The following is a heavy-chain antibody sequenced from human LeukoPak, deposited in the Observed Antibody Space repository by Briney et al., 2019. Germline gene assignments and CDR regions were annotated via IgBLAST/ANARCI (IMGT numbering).Heavy chain of an antibody. CDR2: LSGSGDRT. J-gene: IGHJ6*03. CDR3: ARDLGYYGSGSYYNPHYYYYMDV. D-gene: IGHD3-10*01. V-gene: IGHV3-23*01. Sequence: GGSLRLSCAASGFTFSSYAVSWVRQAPGKGLQWVSALSGSGDRTYYADSVKGRFTISRDNSKNTLYLQMNSLRAEDTAVYYCARDLGYYGSGSYYNPHYYYYMDVWGKGTTVTISS. CDR1: GFTFSSYA.